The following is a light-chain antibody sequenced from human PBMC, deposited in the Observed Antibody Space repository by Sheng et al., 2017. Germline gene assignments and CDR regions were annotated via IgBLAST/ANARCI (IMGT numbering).Light chain of an antibody. V-gene: IGLV3-1*01. CDR2: QDN. CDR1: RLDDKY. Sequence: YELTQPPSVSVSPGQTASITCSGLRLDDKYVAWYQQRPGQSPILVIYQDNKRPSGIPERFSGSNSGNTATLTISETQTMDEADFYCQAWDSSIAVFGGGTRTDRPR. CDR3: QAWDSSIAV. J-gene: IGLJ7*01.